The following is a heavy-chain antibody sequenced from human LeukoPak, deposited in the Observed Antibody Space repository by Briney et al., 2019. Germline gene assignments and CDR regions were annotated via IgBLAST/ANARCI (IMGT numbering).Heavy chain of an antibody. Sequence: GGALRLSCADSGFTVSSNYMSWVRQGPGKGLEWVSIMYSNGNTYYADSVKGRFTISRDNSKNTLYLHMNSLRAEDTAVYYCARDRDSSSHFGYWGQGTLVTVSS. CDR3: ARDRDSSSHFGY. V-gene: IGHV3-66*01. CDR1: GFTVSSNY. J-gene: IGHJ4*02. CDR2: MYSNGNT. D-gene: IGHD6-19*01.